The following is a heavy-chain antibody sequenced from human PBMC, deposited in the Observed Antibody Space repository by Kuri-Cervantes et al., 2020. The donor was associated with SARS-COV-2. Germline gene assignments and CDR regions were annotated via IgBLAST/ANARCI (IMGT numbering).Heavy chain of an antibody. Sequence: ASVKVSCKASGYTFTGYYMHWVRQAPGQGLEWMGWINPNSGGTNYAQKFQGRVTMPTDTSTNTASMELTSLRSDDTAVYYCARKGVVVPTPVDYYYAMDVWGQGTTVTVSS. CDR1: GYTFTGYY. J-gene: IGHJ6*02. CDR3: ARKGVVVPTPVDYYYAMDV. CDR2: INPNSGGT. D-gene: IGHD2-2*01. V-gene: IGHV1-2*02.